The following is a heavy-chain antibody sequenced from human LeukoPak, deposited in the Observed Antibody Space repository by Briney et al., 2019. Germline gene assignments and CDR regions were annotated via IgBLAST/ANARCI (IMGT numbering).Heavy chain of an antibody. D-gene: IGHD5-18*01. J-gene: IGHJ6*02. CDR2: INSDGSIT. Sequence: GGSLRLSCATSGFAFSDYWMHWVRQAPGKGLVWVSHINSDGSITSYADSVKGRFTISRDNAKNTLYLQMNSLRAEDTAVYYCARDAVDTANAVWGQGTTVTVSS. CDR1: GFAFSDYW. V-gene: IGHV3-74*01. CDR3: ARDAVDTANAV.